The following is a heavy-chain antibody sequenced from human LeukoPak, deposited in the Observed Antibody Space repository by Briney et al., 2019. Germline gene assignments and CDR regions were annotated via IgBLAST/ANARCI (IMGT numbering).Heavy chain of an antibody. D-gene: IGHD1-26*01. J-gene: IGHJ5*02. V-gene: IGHV3-23*01. CDR2: ITGSGGST. CDR1: GFTFSSYA. CDR3: AKPNSGRYQVWFDP. Sequence: QPGGSLRLSCAASGFTFSSYAMSWVRQAPGKGLEWVSTITGSGGSTYYADSVKGRFTISRDNSKNTLYLQMNSLRAEDTAVYYCAKPNSGRYQVWFDPWGQGTLVTVSS.